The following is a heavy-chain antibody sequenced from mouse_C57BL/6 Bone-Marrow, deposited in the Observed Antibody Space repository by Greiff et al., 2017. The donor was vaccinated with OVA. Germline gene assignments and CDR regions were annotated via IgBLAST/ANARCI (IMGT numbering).Heavy chain of an antibody. CDR3: ARILPYDGYYYFDY. CDR1: GFSLTSYG. Sequence: VKLVESGPGLVQPSQSLSITCTVSGFSLTSYGVHWVRQSPGKGLEWLGVIWSGGSTDYNAAFISRLSISKDNSKSQVFFKMNSLQADDTAIYYCARILPYDGYYYFDYWGQGTTLTVSS. J-gene: IGHJ2*01. D-gene: IGHD2-3*01. CDR2: IWSGGST. V-gene: IGHV2-2*01.